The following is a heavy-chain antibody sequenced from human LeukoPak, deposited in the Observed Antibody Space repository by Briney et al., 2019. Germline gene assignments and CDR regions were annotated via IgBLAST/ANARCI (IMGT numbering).Heavy chain of an antibody. D-gene: IGHD1-1*01. CDR3: ARVKGLERRWFDP. J-gene: IGHJ5*02. CDR2: IYYSGST. CDR1: GGSISSYY. Sequence: SETQSLTCTVSGGSISSYYWSWIRQPPGKGLEWIGYIYYSGSTNYNPSLKSRVTISVDTSKNQFSLKLSSVTAADTAVYYCARVKGLERRWFDPWGQGTLVTVSS. V-gene: IGHV4-59*01.